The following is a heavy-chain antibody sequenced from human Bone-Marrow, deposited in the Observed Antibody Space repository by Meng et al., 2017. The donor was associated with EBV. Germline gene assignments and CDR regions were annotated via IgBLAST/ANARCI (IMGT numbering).Heavy chain of an antibody. CDR3: AHRRSDSGWFGY. D-gene: IGHD6-19*01. CDR1: GFSLITSGMG. J-gene: IGHJ4*02. Sequence: QITLQESGPTVINPTQTLTLTCTISGFSLITSGMGVAWIRQPPGKALEWLALIYWDDETRYSPALKNRLTVTKDSSKNQVVFRMANLDPADTATYYCAHRRSDSGWFGYWGQGTLVTVSS. CDR2: IYWDDET. V-gene: IGHV2-5*02.